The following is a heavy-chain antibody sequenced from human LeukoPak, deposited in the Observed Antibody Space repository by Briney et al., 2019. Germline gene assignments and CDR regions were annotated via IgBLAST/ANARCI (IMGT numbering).Heavy chain of an antibody. V-gene: IGHV4-34*01. CDR2: INHSGST. CDR3: ARDTFPYGSGSYSGPLDY. CDR1: GGSFSGYY. J-gene: IGHJ4*02. Sequence: PSETLSLTCAVYGGSFSGYYWSWIRQPPGKGLEWIGEINHSGSTNYNPSLKSRVTISVDTSKNQFSLKLSSVTAADTAVYYCARDTFPYGSGSYSGPLDYWGQGTLVTVSS. D-gene: IGHD3-10*01.